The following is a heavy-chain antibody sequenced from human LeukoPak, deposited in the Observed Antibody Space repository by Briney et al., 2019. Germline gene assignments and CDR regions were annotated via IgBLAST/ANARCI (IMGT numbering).Heavy chain of an antibody. Sequence: PGGSLRLSCAASGFTFTSFEMNWVRQAPGKGLEWVSYISSSGSTLYYADSVKGRLTISRDNSKNTLYLQMNSLRAEDTAVYYCAKDVLRIVLRYFDWTYAFDYWGQGTLVTVSS. V-gene: IGHV3-48*03. CDR3: AKDVLRIVLRYFDWTYAFDY. CDR2: ISSSGSTL. J-gene: IGHJ4*02. CDR1: GFTFTSFE. D-gene: IGHD3-9*01.